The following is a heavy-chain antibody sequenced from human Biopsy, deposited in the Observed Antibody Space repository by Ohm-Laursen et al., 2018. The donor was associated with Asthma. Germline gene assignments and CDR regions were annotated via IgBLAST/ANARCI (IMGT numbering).Heavy chain of an antibody. V-gene: IGHV3-53*01. CDR1: GFTVSRDH. D-gene: IGHD3-22*01. CDR3: ARGDSSNWSHYYFDY. Sequence: SLRLSCAASGFTVSRDHMFRVRQAPGKGLKWVSVIYSGGTSHTADSVRGRFTISRDYSKNTLYLQMHSLRAEDTAVYYCARGDSSNWSHYYFDYWGQGTLVTVSS. CDR2: IYSGGTS. J-gene: IGHJ4*02.